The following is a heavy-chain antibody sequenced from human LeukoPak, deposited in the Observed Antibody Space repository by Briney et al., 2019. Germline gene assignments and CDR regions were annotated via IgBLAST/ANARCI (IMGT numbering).Heavy chain of an antibody. CDR1: GFTFSNYE. CDR3: AELGITMIGGV. CDR2: ISSSGSTR. J-gene: IGHJ6*04. D-gene: IGHD3-10*02. Sequence: GGSLRLSCAASGFTFSNYEMNWVRQAPGKGLEWVSYISSSGSTRYYADFVKGRFTISRDNAKNSLFLQMNSLRVEDTAVYYCAELGITMIGGVWGKGTTVTISS. V-gene: IGHV3-48*03.